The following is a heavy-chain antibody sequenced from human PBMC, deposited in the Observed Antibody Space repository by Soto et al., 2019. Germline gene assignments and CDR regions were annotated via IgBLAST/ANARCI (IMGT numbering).Heavy chain of an antibody. CDR2: VSKSDYT. Sequence: GGSLRLSCAVSGFTISDAWMSWVRQAPGKGLEWVSSVSKSDYTYYSDSVKGRFTISRDNAKNSVSLQMNSLRAEDTAVYYCARGPGYSSSWRKYFQHWGQGT. CDR1: GFTISDAW. J-gene: IGHJ1*01. CDR3: ARGPGYSSSWRKYFQH. D-gene: IGHD6-13*01. V-gene: IGHV3-11*04.